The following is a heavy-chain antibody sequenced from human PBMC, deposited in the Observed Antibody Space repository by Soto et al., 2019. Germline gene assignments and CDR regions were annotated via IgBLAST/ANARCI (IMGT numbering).Heavy chain of an antibody. Sequence: PGGSLRLSCAASGFTFSSYAMPWVRQAPGKGLEWVSSISGSASSTFYAGSVKGRFTISKDKSKNTLYLQMNSLRVEDTAVYYCAKDIGDIVVVADYYYVNVWGKGTTVTVSS. CDR2: ISGSASST. CDR1: GFTFSSYA. D-gene: IGHD2-21*01. V-gene: IGHV3-23*01. J-gene: IGHJ6*03. CDR3: AKDIGDIVVVADYYYVNV.